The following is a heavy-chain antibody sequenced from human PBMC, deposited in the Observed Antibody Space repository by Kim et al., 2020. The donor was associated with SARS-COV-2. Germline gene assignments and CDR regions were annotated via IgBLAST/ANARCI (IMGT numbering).Heavy chain of an antibody. V-gene: IGHV3-23*01. CDR2: ISGSGGST. D-gene: IGHD1-26*01. CDR1: GFTFSSYA. Sequence: GGSLRLSCAASGFTFSSYAMSWVRQAPGKGLEWVSAISGSGGSTYYADSVKGRFTISRDNSKNTLYLQMNSLRAEDTAVYYCAKQTPQTWLRWYSPYFDYWAQGTLVPVSS. CDR3: AKQTPQTWLRWYSPYFDY. J-gene: IGHJ4*02.